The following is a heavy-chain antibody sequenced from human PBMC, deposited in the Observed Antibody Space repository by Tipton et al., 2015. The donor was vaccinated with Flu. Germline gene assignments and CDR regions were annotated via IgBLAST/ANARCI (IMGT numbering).Heavy chain of an antibody. CDR2: IYPADSDT. CDR3: VRSPAAEEPFDF. Sequence: QLVQSGAEVKKPGESLRISCKGSGYPLRNYWIAWVRQTPGKGLEWLGIIYPADSDTTYRPSFQGQVTIPAVKSIATTYLQLHSLKASDSAVYYCVRSPAAEEPFDFWGPGTLVTVSS. D-gene: IGHD6-13*01. V-gene: IGHV5-51*01. J-gene: IGHJ3*01. CDR1: GYPLRNYW.